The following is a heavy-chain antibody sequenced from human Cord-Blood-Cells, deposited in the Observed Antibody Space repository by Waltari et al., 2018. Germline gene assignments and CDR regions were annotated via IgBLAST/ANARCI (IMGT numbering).Heavy chain of an antibody. V-gene: IGHV3-9*01. CDR2: ISWNSGSI. CDR1: GFTFDDYA. CDR3: AKDSYYEFWSGYPGFDY. Sequence: EVQLVESGGGLVQPGRSLRLSCAASGFTFDDYAMHWVRQAPGKGLEWVSGISWNSGSIGYADSVKGRFTISRDNAKNSLYLQMNSLRAEDTALYYCAKDSYYEFWSGYPGFDYWGQGTLVTVSS. J-gene: IGHJ4*02. D-gene: IGHD3-3*01.